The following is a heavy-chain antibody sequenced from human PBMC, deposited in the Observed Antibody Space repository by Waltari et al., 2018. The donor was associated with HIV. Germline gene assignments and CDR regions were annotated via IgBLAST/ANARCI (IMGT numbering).Heavy chain of an antibody. D-gene: IGHD2-2*01. CDR2: IKEDASEK. V-gene: IGHV3-7*01. CDR1: GLSFTGYW. Sequence: EVQMVESGGGLVQSGGSLRLSCAVSGLSFTGYWMSWVRQAPGKGLEWVANIKEDASEKYYVDSVTGRFTIARDNAKNSLYLQMNSLRAEDTAMYYCARARYCSSISCSYFDDWGQGTLVTVSS. J-gene: IGHJ4*02. CDR3: ARARYCSSISCSYFDD.